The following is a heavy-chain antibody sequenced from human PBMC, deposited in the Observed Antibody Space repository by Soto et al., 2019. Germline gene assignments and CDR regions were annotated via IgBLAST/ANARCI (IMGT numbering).Heavy chain of an antibody. J-gene: IGHJ6*02. D-gene: IGHD6-6*01. Sequence: GGSLRLSCAASGFTFSSYWMSWVRQAPGKGLEWVANIKQDGSEKYYVDSVKGRFTISRDNAKNSLYLQMNSLRAEDTAVYYCARVDEYNYYYGMDVWGQGTTVTVSS. CDR3: ARVDEYNYYYGMDV. CDR2: IKQDGSEK. CDR1: GFTFSSYW. V-gene: IGHV3-7*05.